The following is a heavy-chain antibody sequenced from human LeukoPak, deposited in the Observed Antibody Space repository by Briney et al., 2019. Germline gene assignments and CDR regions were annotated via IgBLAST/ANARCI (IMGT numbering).Heavy chain of an antibody. CDR3: ARVGSPPYYYYYMDV. D-gene: IGHD3-16*01. V-gene: IGHV4-59*01. Sequence: SETLSLTCTVSGGSISSYYWSWIRKPPGKGLEWIGYIYYSGSTNYNPSLKSRVTISVGTSKNQFSLKLSSVTAADTAVYYCARVGSPPYYYYYMDVWGKGTTVTVSS. J-gene: IGHJ6*03. CDR2: IYYSGST. CDR1: GGSISSYY.